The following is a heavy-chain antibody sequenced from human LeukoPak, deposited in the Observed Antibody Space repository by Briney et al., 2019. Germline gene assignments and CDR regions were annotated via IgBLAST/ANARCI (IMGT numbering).Heavy chain of an antibody. J-gene: IGHJ3*02. CDR1: GFTFSSYS. CDR2: ISSSSSYI. Sequence: GGSLRLSCAASGFTFSSYSMNWVRQAPGKGLEWVSSISSSSSYIYYADSVKGRFTISRDNAKNSLYLQMNSLRAEDTAVYYCASTVAGRKKAFDIWGQGKMVTVSS. CDR3: ASTVAGRKKAFDI. V-gene: IGHV3-21*01. D-gene: IGHD6-19*01.